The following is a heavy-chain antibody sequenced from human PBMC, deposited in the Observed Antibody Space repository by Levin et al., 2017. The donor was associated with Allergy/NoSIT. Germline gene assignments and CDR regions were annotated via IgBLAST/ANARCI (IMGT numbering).Heavy chain of an antibody. CDR3: ARGIKHCGGGSCYLLGVMGY. J-gene: IGHJ4*02. V-gene: IGHV4-34*01. Sequence: SETLSLTFGVSGGSFSGYYETWFRQSPGKGLEWIGEIDHSGSTYYSPSLKSRVTMSLDTSKDQFSLKLRSVTAADTAVYYCARGIKHCGGGSCYLLGVMGYWGQGTLVTVSS. CDR1: GGSFSGYY. CDR2: IDHSGST. D-gene: IGHD2-15*01.